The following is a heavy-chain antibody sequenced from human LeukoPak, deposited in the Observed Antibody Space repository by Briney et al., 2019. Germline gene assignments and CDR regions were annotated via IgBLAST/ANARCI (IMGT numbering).Heavy chain of an antibody. J-gene: IGHJ4*02. CDR3: AGIAAAGISPDY. CDR1: GYSISSGYY. D-gene: IGHD6-13*01. Sequence: SETLSLTCTVSGYSISSGYYWGWIRQPPGKGLEWIGSIYHSGSTYYNPSLKSRVTISVDTSKNQFSLKLSSVTAADTAVYYCAGIAAAGISPDYWGQGTLVTVSS. V-gene: IGHV4-38-2*02. CDR2: IYHSGST.